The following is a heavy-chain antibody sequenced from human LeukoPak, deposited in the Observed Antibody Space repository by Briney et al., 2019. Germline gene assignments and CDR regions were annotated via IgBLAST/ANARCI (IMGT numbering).Heavy chain of an antibody. CDR1: GFTFTSHG. V-gene: IGHV3-33*01. Sequence: GGSLRLSCAASGFTFTSHGMHWVRQAPGKGLEWVAVIWNDGVTKYYADSVRGRFTISRDNSKNTVYLQMNSLRAEDTAVYYRARARGADSSAYYFDYWGQGTLVTVSS. CDR2: IWNDGVTK. J-gene: IGHJ4*02. CDR3: ARARGADSSAYYFDY. D-gene: IGHD3-22*01.